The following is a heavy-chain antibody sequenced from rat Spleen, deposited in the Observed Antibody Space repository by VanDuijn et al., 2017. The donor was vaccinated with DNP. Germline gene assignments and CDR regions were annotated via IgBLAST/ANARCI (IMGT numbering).Heavy chain of an antibody. CDR1: GFSLTNYH. V-gene: IGHV2S12*01. CDR3: ARTYIRAGYYFDF. D-gene: IGHD4-1*01. CDR2: ISSGGST. Sequence: QVQLKESGPGLVQPSQTLSLTCTVSGFSLTNYHVHWVRQPPGKGLEWIAAISSGGSTEYNSAFKSRLSISRDTSKNQVFLKMNSLKTEDTGVYYCARTYIRAGYYFDFWGQGVMVMVSS. J-gene: IGHJ2*01.